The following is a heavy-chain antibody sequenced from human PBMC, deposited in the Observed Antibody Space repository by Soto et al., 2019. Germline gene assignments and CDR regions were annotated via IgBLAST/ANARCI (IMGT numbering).Heavy chain of an antibody. CDR3: ARVGTNYNFLDTYRRLDA. CDR2: ISDNNGNT. V-gene: IGHV1-18*04. D-gene: IGHD3-3*01. CDR1: GYTFSSYG. Sequence: QVQLVQSGAEVKKPGASVKVSCKTSGYTFSSYGVTWVRQAPGQGLEWMGWISDNNGNTNYAQKFQGRVTMTTDTSTSTAYMEVRSLRSDDTAVYYCARVGTNYNFLDTYRRLDAWGQGTTVTVSS. J-gene: IGHJ6*02.